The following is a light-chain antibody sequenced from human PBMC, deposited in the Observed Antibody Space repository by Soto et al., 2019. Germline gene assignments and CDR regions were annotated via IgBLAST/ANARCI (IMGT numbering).Light chain of an antibody. Sequence: EIVLTQSPGTLSLSPGERATLACRTSQTINSNYLAWYQQKVGQAPRLLIHGASSRPTGIPDRLSGSGSCTNFTLTISKLEPEDFSVYYCQHYGVSPLFTFGPGTKVDI. CDR1: QTINSNY. V-gene: IGKV3-20*01. J-gene: IGKJ3*01. CDR3: QHYGVSPLFT. CDR2: GAS.